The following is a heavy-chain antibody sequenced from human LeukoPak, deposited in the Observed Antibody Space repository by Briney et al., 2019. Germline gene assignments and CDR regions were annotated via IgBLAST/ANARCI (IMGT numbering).Heavy chain of an antibody. Sequence: PSQTLSLTCTVSGGSISSGGYYWSWIRQHPGKGLEWIGYIYYSGSTYYNPSLKSRVIISVDTSKNQFSLKLSSVTAADTAVYYCARANPLPIFYYDSSGYYYRAFDIWGQGTMVTVSS. CDR3: ARANPLPIFYYDSSGYYYRAFDI. CDR1: GGSISSGGYY. V-gene: IGHV4-31*03. D-gene: IGHD3-22*01. CDR2: IYYSGST. J-gene: IGHJ3*02.